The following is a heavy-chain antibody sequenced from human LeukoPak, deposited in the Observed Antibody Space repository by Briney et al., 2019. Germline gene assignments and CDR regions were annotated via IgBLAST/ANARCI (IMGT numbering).Heavy chain of an antibody. V-gene: IGHV3-7*01. Sequence: PGGSLRLSCAASGFTFSSYWMSWVRQAPGKGLEWVANIKQDGSEKYYVDSVKGRFTISRDNAKNSLYLQMNSLRAEDTAVYYCARDTDRVSRVYGDQTMQFDYWGQGTLVTVSS. CDR3: ARDTDRVSRVYGDQTMQFDY. J-gene: IGHJ4*02. CDR2: IKQDGSEK. D-gene: IGHD4-17*01. CDR1: GFTFSSYW.